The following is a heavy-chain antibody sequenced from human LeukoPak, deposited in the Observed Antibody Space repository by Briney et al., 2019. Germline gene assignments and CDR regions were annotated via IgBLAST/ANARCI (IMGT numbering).Heavy chain of an antibody. J-gene: IGHJ6*03. CDR3: ATGERYLEGSPYYYYMDV. CDR2: IVVGTSDT. D-gene: IGHD3-3*01. Sequence: VKVSCKTSGFSFSNSAIQWVRQARGQRLAWLGWIVVGTSDTIYAQNFQERVTFTTDVATSTAYMYLSSLRSEDTAVYYCATGERYLEGSPYYYYMDVWGKGTTVTVSS. CDR1: GFSFSNSA. V-gene: IGHV1-58*02.